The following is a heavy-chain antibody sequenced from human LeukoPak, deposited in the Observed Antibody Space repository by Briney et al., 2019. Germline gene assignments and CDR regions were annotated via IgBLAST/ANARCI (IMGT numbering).Heavy chain of an antibody. J-gene: IGHJ3*02. CDR1: GFTFDDYA. V-gene: IGHV3-9*01. CDR3: AKDTSSVFGSVGTTFAAFDI. D-gene: IGHD1-26*01. Sequence: GRSLRLSCAASGFTFDDYAMHWVRQAPGKGLEWVSGISWNSGSIGYADSVKGRFTISRDNAKNSLYLQMNSLRAEDTALYYCAKDTSSVFGSVGTTFAAFDIWGQGTMVTVSS. CDR2: ISWNSGSI.